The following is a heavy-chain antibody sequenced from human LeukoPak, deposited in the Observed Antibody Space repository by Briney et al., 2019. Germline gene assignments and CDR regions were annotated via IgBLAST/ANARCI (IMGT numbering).Heavy chain of an antibody. D-gene: IGHD3-22*01. V-gene: IGHV4-59*01. CDR3: ARGNYDSSGYFDY. CDR1: GGSISSCY. Sequence: SETLSLTCTVSGGSISSCYWSWIRPPPGKGLEWIGYIYYSGSTNYNPSLKSRVTISVDTSKNQFSLKLSSVTAADTAVYYCARGNYDSSGYFDYWGQGTLVTVSS. J-gene: IGHJ4*02. CDR2: IYYSGST.